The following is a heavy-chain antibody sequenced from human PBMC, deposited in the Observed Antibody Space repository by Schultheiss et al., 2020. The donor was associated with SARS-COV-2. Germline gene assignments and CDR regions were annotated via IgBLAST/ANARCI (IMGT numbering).Heavy chain of an antibody. Sequence: VGSLRLSCAASGFTFSSYAMNWVRQAPGKGLEWVSYISSSSSTIYYADSVKGRFTISRDNAKNSLYLQMNSMRDEDTAVYYCARVGLGESYNWNYVLDYWGQGTLVTVSS. CDR3: ARVGLGESYNWNYVLDY. J-gene: IGHJ4*02. CDR2: ISSSSSTI. CDR1: GFTFSSYA. V-gene: IGHV3-48*02. D-gene: IGHD1-7*01.